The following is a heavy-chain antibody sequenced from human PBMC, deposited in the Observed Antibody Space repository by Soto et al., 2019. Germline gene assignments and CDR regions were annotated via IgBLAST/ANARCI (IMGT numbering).Heavy chain of an antibody. CDR2: INPSGGST. J-gene: IGHJ4*02. CDR3: ARESLGCTIFGVVNYFDY. Sequence: ASVKVSCKASGYTFTSYYMHWVRQAPGQGLEWMGIINPSGGSTSYAQKFQGRVTMTRDTSTSTVYMELSSLRSEDTAVYYCARESLGCTIFGVVNYFDYWGQGTLVTVSS. V-gene: IGHV1-46*01. D-gene: IGHD3-3*01. CDR1: GYTFTSYY.